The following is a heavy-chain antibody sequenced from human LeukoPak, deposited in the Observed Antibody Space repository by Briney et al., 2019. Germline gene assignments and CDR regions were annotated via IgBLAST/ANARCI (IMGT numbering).Heavy chain of an antibody. J-gene: IGHJ4*02. CDR2: ISDSGGST. V-gene: IGHV3-23*01. D-gene: IGHD6-19*01. CDR1: GFTFSSYG. CDR3: ARVGSGGAWFDF. Sequence: GGSLRLSCAASGFTFSSYGMSWVRQAPGKGLEWVSAISDSGGSTYYAASVKGRFTISRDNSKNTLYLQMNSLRAEDTAVYYCARVGSGGAWFDFWGQGTLVSVSS.